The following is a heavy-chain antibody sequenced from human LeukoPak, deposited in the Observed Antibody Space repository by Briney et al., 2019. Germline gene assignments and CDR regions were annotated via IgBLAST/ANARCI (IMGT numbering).Heavy chain of an antibody. V-gene: IGHV3-74*01. CDR2: MNSDGTTT. CDR3: ARDGWYRFDY. Sequence: GGSLRLSCAASGFTFSDHWMHWVRQVPGKGLLWVARMNSDGTTTNYADSVKGRFTISRDNAENTLFSQMNSLGADDTAVYYCARDGWYRFDYWGQGTLVTVSS. CDR1: GFTFSDHW. D-gene: IGHD6-19*01. J-gene: IGHJ4*02.